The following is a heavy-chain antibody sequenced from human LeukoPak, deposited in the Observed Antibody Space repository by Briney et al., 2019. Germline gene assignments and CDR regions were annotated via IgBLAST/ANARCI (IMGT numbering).Heavy chain of an antibody. CDR3: ARHLGYCSSTSCSYYFDY. Sequence: GASLKISCKGSGYSFTSYWIGWVRQMRGKGLEWMGIICPGDTDIRYSPSFQGQVTISADKSISTAYLQWSSLKASDTAMYYCARHLGYCSSTSCSYYFDYWGQGTLVTVSS. V-gene: IGHV5-51*01. CDR1: GYSFTSYW. CDR2: ICPGDTDI. J-gene: IGHJ4*02. D-gene: IGHD2-2*01.